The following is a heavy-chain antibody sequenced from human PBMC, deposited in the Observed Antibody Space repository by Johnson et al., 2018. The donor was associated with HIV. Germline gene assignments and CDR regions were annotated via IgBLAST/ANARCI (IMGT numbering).Heavy chain of an antibody. CDR3: AIGRGEFPRNAFDI. CDR1: GFTFDDYG. V-gene: IGHV3-7*01. Sequence: VQLVESGGGVVRPGGSLRLSCAASGFTFDDYGMSWVRQAPGKGLEWVANIKQDGSNNYYADSVKGRFTISKDNSRNTLFLHMNSLRADDTAVYYCAIGRGEFPRNAFDIWGQGTMVTVSS. CDR2: IKQDGSNN. D-gene: IGHD3-10*01. J-gene: IGHJ3*02.